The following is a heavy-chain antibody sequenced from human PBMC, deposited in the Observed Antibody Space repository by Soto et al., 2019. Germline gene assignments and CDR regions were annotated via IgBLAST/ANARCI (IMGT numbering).Heavy chain of an antibody. D-gene: IGHD3-22*01. J-gene: IGHJ4*02. Sequence: ASVKVSCKAPGYTFTSYGISWVRQAPGQGLEWMGWISAYNGNTNYAQKLQGRVTMTTDTSTSTAYMELRSLRSDDTAVYYCARPTYYYDSSGPPAYWGQGTLVTVSS. CDR2: ISAYNGNT. CDR3: ARPTYYYDSSGPPAY. V-gene: IGHV1-18*01. CDR1: GYTFTSYG.